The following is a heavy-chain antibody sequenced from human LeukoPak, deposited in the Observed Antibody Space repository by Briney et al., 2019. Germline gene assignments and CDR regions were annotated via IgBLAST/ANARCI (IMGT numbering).Heavy chain of an antibody. Sequence: GGSLRLSCAASGFTFSSYAMSWVRQAPGKGLEWVSAISGSGGSTYYADSVKGRFTISRDNSKNTLHLQMNSLRAEDTAVYYCAKWENSYGYPFAAWGQGTLVTVSS. V-gene: IGHV3-23*01. CDR3: AKWENSYGYPFAA. CDR2: ISGSGGST. J-gene: IGHJ5*02. D-gene: IGHD5-18*01. CDR1: GFTFSSYA.